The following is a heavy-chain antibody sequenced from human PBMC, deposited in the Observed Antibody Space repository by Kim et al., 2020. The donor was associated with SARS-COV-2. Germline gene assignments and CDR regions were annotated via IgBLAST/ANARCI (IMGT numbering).Heavy chain of an antibody. D-gene: IGHD1-26*01. V-gene: IGHV3-11*05. J-gene: IGHJ4*02. CDR2: T. Sequence: TNYADSVKGRFTISRDNAKNSLYLQMNSLRAEDTAVYYCARGGSYGRAGYWGQGTLVTVSS. CDR3: ARGGSYGRAGY.